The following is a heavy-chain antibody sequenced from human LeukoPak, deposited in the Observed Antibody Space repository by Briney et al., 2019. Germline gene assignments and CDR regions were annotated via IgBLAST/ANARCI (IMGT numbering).Heavy chain of an antibody. V-gene: IGHV3-21*01. CDR3: AREDSSSYYYYYYVDV. CDR2: ISSSSYI. D-gene: IGHD6-6*01. Sequence: GGSLRLSCAASGFTFSSYSMNWVRQAPGKGLEWVSSISSSSYIYYADSVKGRFTISRDNAKNSLYLQMNSLRAEDTAVYYCAREDSSSYYYYYYVDVWGKRTTVTVSS. J-gene: IGHJ6*03. CDR1: GFTFSSYS.